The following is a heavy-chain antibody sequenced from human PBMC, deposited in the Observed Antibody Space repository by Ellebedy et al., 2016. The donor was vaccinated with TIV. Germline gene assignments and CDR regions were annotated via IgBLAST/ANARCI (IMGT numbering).Heavy chain of an antibody. J-gene: IGHJ4*02. CDR1: GFTSSSYE. Sequence: PGGSLRLSCVASGFTSSSYEMSWVRQAPGKGLEWLSYISSRDSSIYYTDSVKGRFTMSRDNAKNSVYLQMNNLRAEDTAVYYCAREEGHFDYWGQGTLVTVSS. CDR3: AREEGHFDY. V-gene: IGHV3-48*03. CDR2: ISSRDSSI.